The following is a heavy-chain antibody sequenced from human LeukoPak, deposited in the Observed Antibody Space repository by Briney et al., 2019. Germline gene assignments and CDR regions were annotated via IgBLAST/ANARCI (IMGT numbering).Heavy chain of an antibody. J-gene: IGHJ4*02. CDR2: IYYSGST. V-gene: IGHV4-31*03. Sequence: PSQTLSLTCTVSGGSISSGGYYWSWIRQHPGKGLEWIGYIYYSGSTYYNPSLKSRVTISVDTSKNQFSLKLSSVTAADTAVYYCARAPNYYDSSELGNWGQGTLVTVSS. D-gene: IGHD3-22*01. CDR3: ARAPNYYDSSELGN. CDR1: GGSISSGGYY.